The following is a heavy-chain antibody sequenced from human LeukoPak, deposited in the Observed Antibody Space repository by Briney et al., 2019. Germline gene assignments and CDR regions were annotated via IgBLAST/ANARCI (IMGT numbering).Heavy chain of an antibody. CDR3: ARDQRTWLLLPMAA. J-gene: IGHJ4*02. V-gene: IGHV4-39*07. Sequence: PSETLSLTCTVSGGSISSSSYYWGWIRQPPGKGLEWIGSIYYSGSTYYNPSLKSRVTISVDTSKNQFSLKLSSVTAADTAVYYCARDQRTWLLLPMAAWGQGTLVTVSS. CDR1: GGSISSSSYY. D-gene: IGHD3-22*01. CDR2: IYYSGST.